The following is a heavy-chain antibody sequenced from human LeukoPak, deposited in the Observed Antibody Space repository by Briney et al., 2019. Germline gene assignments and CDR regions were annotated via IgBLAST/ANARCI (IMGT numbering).Heavy chain of an antibody. CDR3: ARDGGPLGDYYYMDF. Sequence: GSSVTVSFLACGGTYSRYLISWVRQAAGQGVEWMGGINPIFGTANYGQKFQGRVTITADESTSTAYMELSSLRSEDTAVYYCARDGGPLGDYYYMDFWGKGTTVTVSS. CDR2: INPIFGTA. CDR1: GGTYSRYL. V-gene: IGHV1-69*13. J-gene: IGHJ6*03. D-gene: IGHD2-15*01.